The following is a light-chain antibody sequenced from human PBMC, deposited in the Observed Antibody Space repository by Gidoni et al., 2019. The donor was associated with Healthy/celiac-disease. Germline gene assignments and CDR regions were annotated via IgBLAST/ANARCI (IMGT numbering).Light chain of an antibody. CDR3: QQRSNWPSIT. J-gene: IGKJ5*01. CDR1: QSVSSY. V-gene: IGKV3-11*01. Sequence: EIVLPQSPATLSLSPGERATLSCRASQSVSSYLAWYQQKPGQAPMLLIYDASNRATGIPARFSGSGSGTDFTLTISSLEPEDFAVYYCQQRSNWPSITFGQGTRLEIK. CDR2: DAS.